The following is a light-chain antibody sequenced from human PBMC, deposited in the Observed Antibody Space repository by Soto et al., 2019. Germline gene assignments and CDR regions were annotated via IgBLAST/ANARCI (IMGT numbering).Light chain of an antibody. V-gene: IGKV3-20*01. J-gene: IGKJ3*01. CDR1: QSVSSNY. Sequence: EIVLTQSPGTLSLSPGGRATLSCRASQSVSSNYLAWYQHKPGQGPRLLIYAASSRATGIPERFSGRGSGTDVTLPISRLEPEDSALYYCQKYGSAFTFGPGTKVEI. CDR2: AAS. CDR3: QKYGSAFT.